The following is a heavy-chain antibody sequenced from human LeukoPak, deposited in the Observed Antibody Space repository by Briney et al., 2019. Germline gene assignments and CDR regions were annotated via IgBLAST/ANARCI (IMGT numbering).Heavy chain of an antibody. J-gene: IGHJ4*02. Sequence: ASVKVSCKASGYTFTGYYMHWVRQAPGQGLEWMGWINPNSGGTNYAQKFQGRVTMTRDTSISTAYMELSRLRSDDTAVYYCARAHAYYDSSGYSNYWGQGTLVTVSS. V-gene: IGHV1-2*02. CDR2: INPNSGGT. D-gene: IGHD3-22*01. CDR3: ARAHAYYDSSGYSNY. CDR1: GYTFTGYY.